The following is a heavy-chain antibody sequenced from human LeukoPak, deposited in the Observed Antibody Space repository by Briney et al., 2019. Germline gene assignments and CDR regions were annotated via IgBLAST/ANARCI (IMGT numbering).Heavy chain of an antibody. CDR3: ARDNSSSSWYVKYYYYYYMDV. V-gene: IGHV1-18*01. D-gene: IGHD6-13*01. J-gene: IGHJ6*03. CDR2: ISAYNGNT. CDR1: GYTFTSYG. Sequence: GASVTVSCKASGYTFTSYGISWVRQAPGQGLEWMGWISAYNGNTNYAQKLQGRVTMTTDTSTSTAYMELRSLRSDDTAVYYCARDNSSSSWYVKYYYYYYMDVWGKGTTVTVSS.